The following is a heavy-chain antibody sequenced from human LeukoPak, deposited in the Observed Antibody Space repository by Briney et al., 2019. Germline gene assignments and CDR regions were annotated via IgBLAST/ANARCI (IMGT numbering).Heavy chain of an antibody. V-gene: IGHV4-59*08. D-gene: IGHD3-9*01. CDR2: IYYSGST. Sequence: SETLSLTCTVSGGSISSYYWSWIRQPPGKGLEWIGYIYYSGSTNYNPSLKSRVTISVDTSKNQFSLKLSSVTAADTAVYYCARSPDCDWLLYYWYFDLWGRGTLVTVSS. CDR3: ARSPDCDWLLYYWYFDL. CDR1: GGSISSYY. J-gene: IGHJ2*01.